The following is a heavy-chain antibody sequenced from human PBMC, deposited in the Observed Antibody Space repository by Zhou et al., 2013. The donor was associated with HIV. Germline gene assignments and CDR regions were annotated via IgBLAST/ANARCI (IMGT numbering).Heavy chain of an antibody. CDR3: ATVGYDFWSGYSDAFDI. CDR2: VDPEDGET. V-gene: IGHV1-69-2*01. J-gene: IGHJ3*02. CDR1: GYTFTDYY. Sequence: EVQLVQSGAEVKKPGATVKISCKVSGYTFTDYYMHWVQQAPGKGLEWMGLVDPEDGETIYAEKFQGRVTITADTSIDTAYMELSSLRSEDTAVYYCATVGYDFWSGYSDAFDIWGQGTMVTVSS. D-gene: IGHD3-3*01.